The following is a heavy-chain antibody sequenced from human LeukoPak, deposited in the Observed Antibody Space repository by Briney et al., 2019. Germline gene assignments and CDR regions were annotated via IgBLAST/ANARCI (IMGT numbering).Heavy chain of an antibody. V-gene: IGHV4-39*01. J-gene: IGHJ3*02. D-gene: IGHD4-17*01. CDR2: IYYSGST. Sequence: SETLSLTCTVSGGSISSSSYYWGWIRQPPGKGLEWIGSIYYSGSTYYNPSLKSRVTMSVDTSKNQFSLKLSSVTAADTAVHYCASPGATTARAAFDIWGQGTMVTVSS. CDR3: ASPGATTARAAFDI. CDR1: GGSISSSSYY.